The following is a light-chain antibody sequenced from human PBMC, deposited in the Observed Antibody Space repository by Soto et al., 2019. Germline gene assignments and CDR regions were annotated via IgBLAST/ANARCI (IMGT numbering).Light chain of an antibody. CDR2: GAS. Sequence: EEVLTQSPATLSVSPGERVSLSCRASQSVDINLAWYQQKPGQTPRRLIYGASTKTTGLPARFSGSGSGTEFTLTISSLQSEDFAVSYCQEYNSWPPRWAFGQGTKVDIK. J-gene: IGKJ1*01. V-gene: IGKV3-15*01. CDR1: QSVDIN. CDR3: QEYNSWPPRWA.